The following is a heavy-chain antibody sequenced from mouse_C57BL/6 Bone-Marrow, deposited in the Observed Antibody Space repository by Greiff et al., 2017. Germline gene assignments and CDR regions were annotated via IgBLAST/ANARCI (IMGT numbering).Heavy chain of an antibody. D-gene: IGHD3-2*01. J-gene: IGHJ4*01. CDR2: ISSGSSTI. CDR3: ASRQPHDYAMDY. CDR1: GFTFSDYG. Sequence: EVMLVESGGGLVKPGGSLKLSCAASGFTFSDYGMHWVRQAPEKGLEWVAYISSGSSTIYYADTVKGRFTLSRDNAKNTLFLQMTSLRSEDTAMYYWASRQPHDYAMDYWGQGTSVTVSS. V-gene: IGHV5-17*01.